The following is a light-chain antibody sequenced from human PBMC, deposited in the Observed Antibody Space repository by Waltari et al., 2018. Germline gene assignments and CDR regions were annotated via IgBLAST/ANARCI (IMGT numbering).Light chain of an antibody. V-gene: IGLV2-14*01. CDR1: SSDVGGYNY. CDR3: SSYTSSSTWV. CDR2: DVS. Sequence: QSALTQPASVSGSPGQSITISCTGTSSDVGGYNYVSCYQQHPGKAPKLMLYDVSKRPSGVSNRFSGSKSGNTASLTISGLQAEDEADYYCSSYTSSSTWVFGGGTKLTVL. J-gene: IGLJ2*01.